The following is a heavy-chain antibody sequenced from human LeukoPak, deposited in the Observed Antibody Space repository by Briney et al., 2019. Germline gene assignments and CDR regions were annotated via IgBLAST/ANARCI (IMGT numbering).Heavy chain of an antibody. V-gene: IGHV3-48*03. D-gene: IGHD3-16*02. J-gene: IGHJ4*02. CDR2: ISSSGSTI. CDR3: ARYDYVWGSYRPWYFDY. Sequence: GGSLRLSCAASGFTFSSYEMNWVRQAPGKGLEWVSYISSSGSTIYYADSVKGRFTISRDNAKNSLYLQMNSLRAEDTAAYYCARYDYVWGSYRPWYFDYWGQGTLVTVSS. CDR1: GFTFSSYE.